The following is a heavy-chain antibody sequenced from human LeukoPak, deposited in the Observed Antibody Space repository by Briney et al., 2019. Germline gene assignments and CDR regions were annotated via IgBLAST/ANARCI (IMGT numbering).Heavy chain of an antibody. V-gene: IGHV4-39*01. CDR3: ARHRTGSYPVGFDP. CDR2: IYYRGST. Sequence: SETLSLICNVSNGSIDSIAYYWAWIRQSPGKGLEWIGSIYYRGSTYYSPSLKSRVTISVDTSKNQFSLRLSSVTAADTAVYYCARHRTGSYPVGFDPWGQGTLVTVSS. CDR1: NGSIDSIAYY. D-gene: IGHD1-26*01. J-gene: IGHJ5*02.